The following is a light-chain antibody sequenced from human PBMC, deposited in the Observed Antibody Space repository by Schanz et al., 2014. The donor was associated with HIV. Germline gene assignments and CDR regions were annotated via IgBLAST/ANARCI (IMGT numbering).Light chain of an antibody. CDR1: QSISTS. V-gene: IGKV3-11*01. CDR3: QQRSNWPPTWT. CDR2: DAS. Sequence: EMVMTQSPATLSLSPGEGATLSCRASQSISTSLAWYQQIPGQAPRLLIFDASNRATGIPARFSGSGSGTDFTLTISSLEPEDFAVYYCQQRSNWPPTWTFGQGTKVEIK. J-gene: IGKJ1*01.